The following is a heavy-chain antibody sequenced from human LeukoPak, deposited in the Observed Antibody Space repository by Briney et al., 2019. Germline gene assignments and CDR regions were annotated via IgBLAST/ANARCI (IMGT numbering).Heavy chain of an antibody. V-gene: IGHV3-21*01. Sequence: GGSLRLSCAASGFSFSNYNMNWVRQAPRRGLEWVSSISSSSSYIYYADSLKGRFTISRDNAKNSLYLQVNSLRAEDTAVYFCVRGYCSGGTCYLDYWGQGTLVTVSS. CDR3: VRGYCSGGTCYLDY. D-gene: IGHD2-15*01. CDR2: ISSSSSYI. J-gene: IGHJ4*02. CDR1: GFSFSNYN.